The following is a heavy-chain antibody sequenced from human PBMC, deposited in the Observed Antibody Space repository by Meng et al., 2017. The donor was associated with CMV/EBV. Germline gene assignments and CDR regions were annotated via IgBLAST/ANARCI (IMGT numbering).Heavy chain of an antibody. CDR3: ARETRYCSSTSCLYGVDY. V-gene: IGHV1-69*05. CDR2: IIPIFGTA. Sequence: SVKVSCKASGGTFSSYAISWVRQAPGQGLEWMGGIIPIFGTANYAQKFQGRVTITTDESTSTAYMELSSLRSEDTAVYYCARETRYCSSTSCLYGVDYWGQGTPVTVSS. J-gene: IGHJ4*02. D-gene: IGHD2-2*01. CDR1: GGTFSSYA.